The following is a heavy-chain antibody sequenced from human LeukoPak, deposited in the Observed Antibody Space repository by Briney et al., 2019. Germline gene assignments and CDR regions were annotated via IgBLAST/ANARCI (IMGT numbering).Heavy chain of an antibody. CDR1: VVTFSIYA. CDR2: ISSDGGST. D-gene: IGHD1-26*01. J-gene: IGHJ4*02. CDR3: VIYISAGGYCFDY. V-gene: IGHV3-64D*06. Sequence: PGGSLRLSCSPSVVTFSIYAMHSVRQAPGKGLEYVSAISSDGGSTFYADSVTGRFTISRDNSKNTLYLQMSSLRSEETALYYCVIYISAGGYCFDYWGQGTLVTVSS.